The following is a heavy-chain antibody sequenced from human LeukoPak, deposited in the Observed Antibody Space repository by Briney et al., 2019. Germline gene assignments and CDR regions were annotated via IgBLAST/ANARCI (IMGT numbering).Heavy chain of an antibody. V-gene: IGHV1-69*13. CDR3: ARIRSGGSSLSPPNWFDP. D-gene: IGHD1-26*01. Sequence: GASVTVSCMASGGTFTSYAISWVRQAPGQGLEWMGGIIPIFGTTNYAQKFQGRVTITADESTSTAYMELSSLRSEDTAVYYCARIRSGGSSLSPPNWFDPWGQGTLVSVSS. CDR1: GGTFTSYA. CDR2: IIPIFGTT. J-gene: IGHJ5*02.